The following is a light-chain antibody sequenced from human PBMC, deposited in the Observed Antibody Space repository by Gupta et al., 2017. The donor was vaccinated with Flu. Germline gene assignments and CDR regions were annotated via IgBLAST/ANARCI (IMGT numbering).Light chain of an antibody. CDR1: SSNIGNNY. J-gene: IGLJ2*01. CDR2: ENN. V-gene: IGLV1-51*02. Sequence: QSVLTQSPSVSEDPGQKVTISCSGSSSNIGNNYVSWYQQFPVTAPKLLIYENNKRPSGIPDRFSGSKSGTSATLSITGLHTGEEADYYCGTVYSSRRAVVFGGGTKLTVL. CDR3: GTVYSSRRAVV.